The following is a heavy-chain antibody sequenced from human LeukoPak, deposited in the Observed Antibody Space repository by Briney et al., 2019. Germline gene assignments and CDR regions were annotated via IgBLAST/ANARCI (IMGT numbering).Heavy chain of an antibody. CDR2: INPNSGGT. Sequence: GASVKVSCKASGHTFTGYYMHCARQAPGHPLERMGRINPNSGGTNYAQKFQGRVIMTRDTSISTAYMELSRLRSDDTAVYYCARDLFGELLYDYWGQGTLVTVSS. CDR1: GHTFTGYY. D-gene: IGHD3-10*01. V-gene: IGHV1-2*02. J-gene: IGHJ4*02. CDR3: ARDLFGELLYDY.